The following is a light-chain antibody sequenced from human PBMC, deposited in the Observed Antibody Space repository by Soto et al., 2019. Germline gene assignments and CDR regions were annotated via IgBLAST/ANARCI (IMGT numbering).Light chain of an antibody. Sequence: DIVMTQSPAILSVSLGERATLSCLASQSISDNLAWYQQRSGQAPRLLIYGASTRATGVPARFSGSGSGTEFTLTISSLQSDDFAISYCQQYKSWPPLTVRGETKVE. J-gene: IGKJ4*01. CDR3: QQYKSWPPLT. CDR2: GAS. V-gene: IGKV3-15*01. CDR1: QSISDN.